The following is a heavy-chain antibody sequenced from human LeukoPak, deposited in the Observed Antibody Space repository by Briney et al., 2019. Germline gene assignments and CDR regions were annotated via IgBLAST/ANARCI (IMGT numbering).Heavy chain of an antibody. D-gene: IGHD2-15*01. CDR2: IIPILGIA. V-gene: IGHV1-69*04. CDR1: GGTFSSYA. Sequence: ASVKVSCKASGGTFSSYAISWVRQAPGQGLEWMGRIIPILGIANYAQKFQGRVTITADKSTSTAYMELSSLRSEDTAVYYCATIGGYCSGGSCYGYWGQGTLVTVSS. CDR3: ATIGGYCSGGSCYGY. J-gene: IGHJ4*02.